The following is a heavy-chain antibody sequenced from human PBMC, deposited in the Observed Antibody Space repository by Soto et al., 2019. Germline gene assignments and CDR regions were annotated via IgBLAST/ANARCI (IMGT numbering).Heavy chain of an antibody. Sequence: PGGSLRLSCEAFGFTFSTYTMNWVRQAPGKGLEWVSYISSSGRTISYADPVKGRFSISRDNAKNSLYLQMNSLRGEDTAVYYCARASGIMVAHNYFDPWGPGTQVTVSS. V-gene: IGHV3-48*04. J-gene: IGHJ5*02. CDR3: ARASGIMVAHNYFDP. D-gene: IGHD2-8*01. CDR1: GFTFSTYT. CDR2: ISSSGRTI.